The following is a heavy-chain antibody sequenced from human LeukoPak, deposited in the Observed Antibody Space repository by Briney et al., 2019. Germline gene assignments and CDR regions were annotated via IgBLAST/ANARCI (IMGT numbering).Heavy chain of an antibody. CDR3: ARGADCSSTSCPQFDY. CDR1: GDRINSYY. Sequence: SETLSLTCTVSGDRINSYYWSWIRQPPGKGLEWIGYIYHSGSTYYNPSLKSRVTISVDRSKNQFSLKLSSVTAADTAVYYCARGADCSSTSCPQFDYWGQGTLVTVSS. D-gene: IGHD2-2*01. V-gene: IGHV4-59*12. CDR2: IYHSGST. J-gene: IGHJ4*02.